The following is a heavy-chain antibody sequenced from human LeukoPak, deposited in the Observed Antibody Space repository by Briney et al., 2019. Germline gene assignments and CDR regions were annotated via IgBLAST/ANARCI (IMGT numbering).Heavy chain of an antibody. V-gene: IGHV1-8*02. CDR3: ARASGTEGFDP. J-gene: IGHJ5*02. CDR1: GGTFSSYA. D-gene: IGHD6-25*01. Sequence: AASVKVSCKASGGTFSSYAINWVRQATGQGLEWMGWMNPNSGNTGYAQKFQGRVTMTRNTSISTAYMELSSLRSEDTAVYYCARASGTEGFDPWGQGTLVTVSS. CDR2: MNPNSGNT.